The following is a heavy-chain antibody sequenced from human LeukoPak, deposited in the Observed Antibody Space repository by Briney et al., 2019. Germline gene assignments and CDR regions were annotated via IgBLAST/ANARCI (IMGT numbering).Heavy chain of an antibody. CDR1: GGSISSGDYY. V-gene: IGHV4-30-4*01. D-gene: IGHD4-23*01. CDR3: ARQNGGNPDAFDI. Sequence: SQTLSLTCTVSGGSISSGDYYWSWIRQPPGKGLEWIGYIYFSGNTNYNPSLKSRVTISVDTSKNQFSLKLSSVTAADTAVYYCARQNGGNPDAFDIWGQGTMVTVSS. J-gene: IGHJ3*02. CDR2: IYFSGNT.